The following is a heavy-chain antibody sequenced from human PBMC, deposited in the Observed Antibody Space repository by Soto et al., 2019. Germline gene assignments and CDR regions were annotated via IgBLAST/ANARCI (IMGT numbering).Heavy chain of an antibody. V-gene: IGHV4-59*01. Sequence: QAQLQESGPGLVKPSETLSLTCTVSGGSISGYYWSWIRQPPGKGLEWIGYVYYSGSTNYNPSLKSRVTISVDTSKNQFSLKLSSVTAADTAVYYCASGDNASGRYAFDIWGQGTMVTVSS. CDR1: GGSISGYY. D-gene: IGHD3-10*01. CDR3: ASGDNASGRYAFDI. J-gene: IGHJ3*02. CDR2: VYYSGST.